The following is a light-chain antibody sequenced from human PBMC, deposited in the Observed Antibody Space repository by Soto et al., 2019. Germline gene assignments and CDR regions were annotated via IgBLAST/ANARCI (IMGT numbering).Light chain of an antibody. CDR3: SSYAGSNNFV. J-gene: IGLJ2*01. CDR2: EVS. V-gene: IGLV2-8*01. Sequence: QSALTQPPSASGSPGQSVTISCTGTSSDVGGYNYLSWYQQHPGKAPKLMIYEVSKRPSGVPDRFSGSKSGNTASLTVSGLQAEDAADYYCSSYAGSNNFVFGGGTKLTVL. CDR1: SSDVGGYNY.